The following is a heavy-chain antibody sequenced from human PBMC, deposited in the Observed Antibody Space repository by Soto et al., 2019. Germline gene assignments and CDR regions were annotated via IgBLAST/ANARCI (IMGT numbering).Heavy chain of an antibody. D-gene: IGHD3-22*01. CDR2: ISYDGSNK. J-gene: IGHJ4*02. CDR3: AKDKVVVITTHY. CDR1: GFTFSSYG. Sequence: QVQLVESGGGVVQPGRSLRLSCAASGFTFSSYGMHWVRQAPGKGLEWVAVISYDGSNKYYADSVKGRFTISRDNSMNTLYLQMNSLRAEDTAVYYCAKDKVVVITTHYWGQGTLVTVSS. V-gene: IGHV3-30*18.